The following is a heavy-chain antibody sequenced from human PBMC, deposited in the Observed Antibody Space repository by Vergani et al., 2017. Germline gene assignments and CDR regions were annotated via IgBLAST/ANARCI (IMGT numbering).Heavy chain of an antibody. CDR3: ARGLRGVSVPFDY. V-gene: IGHV4-34*01. D-gene: IGHD3-10*01. CDR1: GGSFSGYY. Sequence: QVQLQQWGAGLLKPSQTLSLTCAVYGGSFSGYYWSWIRQHPGKGLEWIGEINHSGSTNYNPSLKSRVTISLDTSKNQFSLKLSSVTAADTAVYYCARGLRGVSVPFDYWGQGTRGTVSS. CDR2: INHSGST. J-gene: IGHJ4*02.